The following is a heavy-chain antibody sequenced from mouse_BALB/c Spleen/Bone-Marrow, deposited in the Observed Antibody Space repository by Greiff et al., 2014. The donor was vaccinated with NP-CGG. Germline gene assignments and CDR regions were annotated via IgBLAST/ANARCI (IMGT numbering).Heavy chain of an antibody. CDR2: INPDSNTI. CDR3: ARLNYYGNLFV. J-gene: IGHJ1*01. CDR1: GFDFSRYW. D-gene: IGHD1-1*01. Sequence: EVQRVESGGGLVQPGGSLKLSCAASGFDFSRYWMSWVRQAPGKGLEWIGEINPDSNTINYTPSLKDKFIISRGNAKNTLYLQMSKVRSEDTALYYCARLNYYGNLFVWGAGTTVTVSS. V-gene: IGHV4-1*02.